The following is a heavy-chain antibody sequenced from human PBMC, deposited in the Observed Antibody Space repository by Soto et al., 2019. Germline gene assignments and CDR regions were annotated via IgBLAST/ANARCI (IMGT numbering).Heavy chain of an antibody. CDR2: INSDDSST. Sequence: VQLVESGGGVVQAGRSLRLSCAASGFTFSSYWMHWVRQAPGKGLVWVSRINSDDSSTSYADSVKGRFTISRDNAKNTLYLQMNSLRAGDTAVYYCARVAYGSGSYYKSPDYWGQGTLVTVSS. CDR3: ARVAYGSGSYYKSPDY. CDR1: GFTFSSYW. D-gene: IGHD3-10*01. V-gene: IGHV3-74*02. J-gene: IGHJ4*02.